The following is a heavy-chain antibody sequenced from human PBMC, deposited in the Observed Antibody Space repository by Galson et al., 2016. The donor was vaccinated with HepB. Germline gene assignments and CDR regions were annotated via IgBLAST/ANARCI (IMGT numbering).Heavy chain of an antibody. CDR3: AKDPHYGSGLPTWGYFET. CDR1: GFTFSSYA. CDR2: LSGLSDSK. J-gene: IGHJ4*02. D-gene: IGHD3-3*02. Sequence: SLRLSCAASGFTFSSYAMNWVRQAPGKGLEWVSALSGLSDSKDYADSVKGRFTVSRDNAKDTLYLQMNSLRAEDTAVYFCAKDPHYGSGLPTWGYFETWGRGTLVTVSS. V-gene: IGHV3-23*01.